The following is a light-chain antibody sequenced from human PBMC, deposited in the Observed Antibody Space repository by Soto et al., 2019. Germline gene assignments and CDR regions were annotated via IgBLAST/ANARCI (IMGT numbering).Light chain of an antibody. J-gene: IGLJ1*01. V-gene: IGLV1-47*02. CDR2: SDN. CDR1: FSNVGNNY. CDR3: AAWDDSLSGFYV. Sequence: QAVVTQPPSASGTPGQRVTISCSGSFSNVGNNYVFWYQKFPGTAPKLLIHSDNQRPSGVPDRFSGSKSGTSASLAISGLRSEDEADYYCAAWDDSLSGFYVFGTGTKVTVL.